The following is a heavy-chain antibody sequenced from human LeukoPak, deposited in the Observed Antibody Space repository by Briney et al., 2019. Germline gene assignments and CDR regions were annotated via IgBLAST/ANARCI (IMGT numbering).Heavy chain of an antibody. D-gene: IGHD3-10*01. V-gene: IGHV3-23*01. Sequence: GGSLRLSRAASGFTFSSYAMSWVRQAPGKGLEWISAISGSGGSTYYAGSVKGRFTISRDNSKNTLYLQMNSLRAEDTAVYYCAKLLWFGELLYPFDYWGQGTQVTVSS. CDR3: AKLLWFGELLYPFDY. J-gene: IGHJ4*02. CDR1: GFTFSSYA. CDR2: ISGSGGST.